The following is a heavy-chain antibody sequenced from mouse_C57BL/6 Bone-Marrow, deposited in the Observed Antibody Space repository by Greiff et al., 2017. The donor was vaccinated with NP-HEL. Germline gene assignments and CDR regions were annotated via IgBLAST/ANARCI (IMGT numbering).Heavy chain of an antibody. V-gene: IGHV14-2*01. CDR3: ARGGHLLWLRRRDWYFDV. Sequence: EVKLVESGAELVKPGASVKLSCTASGFNIKDYYMHWVKQRTEQGLEWIGRIDPEDGETKYAPKFQGKATITADTSSNTAYLQLSSLTSEDTAVYYCARGGHLLWLRRRDWYFDVWGTGTTVTVSS. CDR1: GFNIKDYY. CDR2: IDPEDGET. J-gene: IGHJ1*03. D-gene: IGHD2-2*01.